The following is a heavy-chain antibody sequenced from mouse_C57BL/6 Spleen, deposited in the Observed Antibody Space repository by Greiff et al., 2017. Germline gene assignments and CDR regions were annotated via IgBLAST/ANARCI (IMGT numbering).Heavy chain of an antibody. V-gene: IGHV1-64*01. CDR1: GYTFTSYW. Sequence: QVQLQQPGAELVKPGASVKLSCKASGYTFTSYWMHWVKQRPGQGLEWIGKIHPNSGSTNYNEKFKSKATLTVDKSSSTAYMQLSSLTSEDSAVYYCARRGGDWYFDVWGTGTTVTVSS. D-gene: IGHD1-1*02. J-gene: IGHJ1*03. CDR2: IHPNSGST. CDR3: ARRGGDWYFDV.